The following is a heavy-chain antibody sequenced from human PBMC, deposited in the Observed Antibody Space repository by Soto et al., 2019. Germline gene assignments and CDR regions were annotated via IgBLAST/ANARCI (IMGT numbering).Heavy chain of an antibody. D-gene: IGHD3-9*01. CDR2: INHSGST. CDR3: ASRALLRYFDY. V-gene: IGHV4-34*01. J-gene: IGHJ4*02. Sequence: PSETLSLTCAVYGGSFSGYYWSWIRQPPGKGLEWIGEINHSGSTNCNPSLKSRVTISVDTSKNQFSLKLSSVTAADTAVYYCASRALLRYFDYWGQGTLVTVSS. CDR1: GGSFSGYY.